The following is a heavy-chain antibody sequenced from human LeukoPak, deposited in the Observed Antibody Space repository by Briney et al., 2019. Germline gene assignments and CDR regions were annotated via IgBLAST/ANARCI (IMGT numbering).Heavy chain of an antibody. V-gene: IGHV3-74*01. Sequence: PGGSLRLSCAASGFTFSTYWMHWVRQVPGKGLVWVSRIGPDGSSTTYADYVKGRFTISRDNAKNTLFLQLNSLSAEDPAVYYCARDKYGGNSNAFDIWGQGTLVSVSS. CDR2: IGPDGSST. CDR1: GFTFSTYW. J-gene: IGHJ3*02. D-gene: IGHD4-23*01. CDR3: ARDKYGGNSNAFDI.